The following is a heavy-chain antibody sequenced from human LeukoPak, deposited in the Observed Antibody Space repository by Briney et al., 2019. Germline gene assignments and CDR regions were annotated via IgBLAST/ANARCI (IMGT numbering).Heavy chain of an antibody. CDR2: IYYSGST. CDR3: ARGYGDYAVKPSGGTYYYYMDV. D-gene: IGHD4-17*01. Sequence: PSETLSLTCTVSGGSISSYYWSWIRQPPGKGLEWIGYIYYSGSTNYNPSLKSRVTISVDTSKNQFSLKLSSVTAADTAVYYCARGYGDYAVKPSGGTYYYYMDVWGKGTTVTISS. V-gene: IGHV4-59*12. J-gene: IGHJ6*03. CDR1: GGSISSYY.